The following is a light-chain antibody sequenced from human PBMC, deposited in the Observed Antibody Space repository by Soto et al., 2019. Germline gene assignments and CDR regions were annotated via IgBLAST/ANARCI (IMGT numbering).Light chain of an antibody. J-gene: IGKJ1*01. Sequence: DIQMTQSPSTLSASVGDRVTITCRASQSISSWLAWYQQKPGKAPKLLTYKASSLESGAPSRFSGSGSGTEFTLTSSSLQPDDFATYYCQQYNSYPWTFGQGTKVEIK. CDR2: KAS. V-gene: IGKV1-5*03. CDR3: QQYNSYPWT. CDR1: QSISSW.